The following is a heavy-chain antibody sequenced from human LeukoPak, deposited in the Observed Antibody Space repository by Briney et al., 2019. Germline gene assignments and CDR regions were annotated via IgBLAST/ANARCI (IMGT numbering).Heavy chain of an antibody. D-gene: IGHD1-1*01. Sequence: ASVTVPFKASGYTFTIYAMNWVRQAPGQGLEWMGWINTNTGNPTYAQGFTGRFVFSLDTSVSTAYLQISSLKAEDTAVYYCARDRGPQLEPTVLDAFDIWGQGTMVTVSS. V-gene: IGHV7-4-1*02. J-gene: IGHJ3*02. CDR1: GYTFTIYA. CDR2: INTNTGNP. CDR3: ARDRGPQLEPTVLDAFDI.